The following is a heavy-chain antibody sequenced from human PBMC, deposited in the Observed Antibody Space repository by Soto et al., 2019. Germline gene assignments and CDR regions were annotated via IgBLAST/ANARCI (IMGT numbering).Heavy chain of an antibody. CDR1: GFTFSRYW. V-gene: IGHV3-74*01. Sequence: GESLKISCVASGFTFSRYWMHWVRQAPGKGLVWVARINGEATETAYADSVKGRFTISRDNTNIMFYLHMNSLRAEDTAVYYCARDSVADLNGWGQGTLVTVS. J-gene: IGHJ4*02. D-gene: IGHD6-19*01. CDR3: ARDSVADLNG. CDR2: INGEATET.